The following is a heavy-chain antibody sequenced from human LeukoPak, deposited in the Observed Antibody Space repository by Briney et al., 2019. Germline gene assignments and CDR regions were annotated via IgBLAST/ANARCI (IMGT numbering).Heavy chain of an antibody. Sequence: SETLSLTCTVSGGSISSSSYYWGWIRQPPGKGLEWIGYIYYSGSTNYNPSLKSRVTISVDTSKNQFSLKLSSVTAADTAVYYCARLPLSAGYYGMDVWGQGTTVTVSS. J-gene: IGHJ6*02. CDR1: GGSISSSSYY. D-gene: IGHD3-9*01. CDR3: ARLPLSAGYYGMDV. V-gene: IGHV4-61*05. CDR2: IYYSGST.